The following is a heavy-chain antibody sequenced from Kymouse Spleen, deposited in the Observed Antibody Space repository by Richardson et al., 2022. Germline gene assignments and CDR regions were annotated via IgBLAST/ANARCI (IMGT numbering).Heavy chain of an antibody. CDR3: ARGRIAAAGRGTFDY. J-gene: IGHJ4*02. Sequence: QVQLQQWGAGLLKPSETLSLTCAVYGGSFSGYYWSWIRQPPGKGLEWIGEINHSGSTNYNPSLKSRVTISVDTSKNQFSLKLSSVTAADTAVYYCARGRIAAAGRGTFDYWGQGTLVTVSS. CDR2: INHSGST. V-gene: IGHV4-34*01. CDR1: GGSFSGYY. D-gene: IGHD6-13*01.